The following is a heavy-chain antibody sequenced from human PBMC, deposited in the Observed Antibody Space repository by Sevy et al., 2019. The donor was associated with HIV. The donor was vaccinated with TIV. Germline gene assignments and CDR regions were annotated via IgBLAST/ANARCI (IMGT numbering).Heavy chain of an antibody. CDR1: GFTFKDYA. Sequence: GGSLRLSCAASGFTFKDYALHWVRQAPGKGLEWVAIISSDGDNTYYADTVKGRFTISRDNSKNTVYLQMNRLRAEDTAFYYCVREGAPYRNIRYCSGNNCFYNWFDPWGQGTLVTVSS. CDR3: VREGAPYRNIRYCSGNNCFYNWFDP. D-gene: IGHD2-15*01. CDR2: ISSDGDNT. J-gene: IGHJ5*02. V-gene: IGHV3-30-3*01.